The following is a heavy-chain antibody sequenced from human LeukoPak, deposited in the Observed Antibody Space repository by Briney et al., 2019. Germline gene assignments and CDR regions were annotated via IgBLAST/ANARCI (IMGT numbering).Heavy chain of an antibody. CDR3: AKATYYYDSSGYYWWNFDY. D-gene: IGHD3-22*01. V-gene: IGHV3-23*01. CDR1: GFTFSSYA. Sequence: WGSLRLSCAGSGFTFSSYAMGWVRQAPGQGLEGVFAISSSGGSTYYAESVKGRFTISRDNSKNTLYLQMNSLRAEDTAVYYCAKATYYYDSSGYYWWNFDYWGQGTLVTVSS. J-gene: IGHJ4*02. CDR2: ISSSGGST.